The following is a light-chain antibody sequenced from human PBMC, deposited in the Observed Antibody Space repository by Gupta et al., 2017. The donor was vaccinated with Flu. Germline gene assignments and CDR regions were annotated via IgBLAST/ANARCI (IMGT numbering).Light chain of an antibody. Sequence: QSLLTQPPSASGSPGQRVTISRPRSSSNIGDNTVNWYQQLPGTAPKLLIYSNNHRPSGVPDRFSGSKSGTSASLAISGLQSEDEADYYCAAWDDSLNGWVFGGGTKLTVL. CDR1: SSNIGDNT. V-gene: IGLV1-44*01. CDR2: SNN. CDR3: AAWDDSLNGWV. J-gene: IGLJ3*02.